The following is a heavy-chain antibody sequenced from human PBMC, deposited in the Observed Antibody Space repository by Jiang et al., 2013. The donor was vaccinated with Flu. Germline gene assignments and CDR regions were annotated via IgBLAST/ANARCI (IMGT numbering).Heavy chain of an antibody. CDR2: INPSGGST. D-gene: IGHD6-19*01. CDR3: ARMDKKHSTAWGVDY. CDR1: GYTFTTYY. V-gene: IGHV1-46*01. J-gene: IGHJ4*02. Sequence: QLVESGAEVKKPGASVKLSCKASGYTFTTYYMHWVRQAPGQGLEWMGIINPSGGSTTYAQKFRGRVTLTRDTSTSTVYMELSSLSSEDTAVYYCARMDKKHSTAWGVDYWGQGTLVTVSS.